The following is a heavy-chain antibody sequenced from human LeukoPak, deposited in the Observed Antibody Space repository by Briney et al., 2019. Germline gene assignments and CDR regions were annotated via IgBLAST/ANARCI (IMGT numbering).Heavy chain of an antibody. CDR3: ASTTVTLNFDY. J-gene: IGHJ4*02. V-gene: IGHV3-74*01. D-gene: IGHD4-17*01. CDR1: GFIFSSYW. Sequence: GGSLRLSCAASGFIFSSYWMHWVRQAPGKGLVWVSRVNSDGSSTSYADSVKGRFTISRDNTKNTLFLQTNNLRAEDTAVYYCASTTVTLNFDYWGQGTLVTVSS. CDR2: VNSDGSST.